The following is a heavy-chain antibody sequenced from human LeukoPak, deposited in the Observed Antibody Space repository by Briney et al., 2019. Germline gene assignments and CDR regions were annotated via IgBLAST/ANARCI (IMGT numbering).Heavy chain of an antibody. J-gene: IGHJ4*02. V-gene: IGHV1-46*01. Sequence: ASVKVSCKASGYTFTSYAMHWVRQAPGQGLEWMGIINPSGGSTSYAQKFQGRVTMTRDTSTSTVYMELSSLRSEDTAVYYCARVPRRRDGYRIFDYWGQGTLVTVSS. CDR1: GYTFTSYA. CDR3: ARVPRRRDGYRIFDY. CDR2: INPSGGST. D-gene: IGHD5-24*01.